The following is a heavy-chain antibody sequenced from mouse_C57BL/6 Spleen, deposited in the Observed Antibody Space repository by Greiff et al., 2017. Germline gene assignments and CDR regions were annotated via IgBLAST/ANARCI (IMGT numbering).Heavy chain of an antibody. J-gene: IGHJ2*01. D-gene: IGHD2-3*01. Sequence: QVQLKESGAELVKPGASVKISCKASGYAFSSYWMNWVKQRPGKGLEWIGQIYPGDGDTNYNGKFKGKATLTADKSSSTAYMQLSSLTSEDSAVYFCAREGLYDGYLDYGGQGTTLTVSS. CDR3: AREGLYDGYLDY. CDR1: GYAFSSYW. V-gene: IGHV1-80*01. CDR2: IYPGDGDT.